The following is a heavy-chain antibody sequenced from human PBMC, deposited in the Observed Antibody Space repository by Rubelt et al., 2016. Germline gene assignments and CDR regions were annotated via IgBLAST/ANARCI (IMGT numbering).Heavy chain of an antibody. J-gene: IGHJ4*02. D-gene: IGHD3-3*01. CDR3: AREESITIFGVPNGSDY. CDR2: INPNSGGT. CDR1: GYTFTGYY. Sequence: QVQLVQSGAEVKKPGASVKVSCKASGYTFTGYYMHWVRQAPGQGLEWMGWINPNSGGTNYAQKFQGRVTMTRDTSISTAYMELSRLRSDDTAVYYCAREESITIFGVPNGSDYWGQGTLVTVSS. V-gene: IGHV1-2*02.